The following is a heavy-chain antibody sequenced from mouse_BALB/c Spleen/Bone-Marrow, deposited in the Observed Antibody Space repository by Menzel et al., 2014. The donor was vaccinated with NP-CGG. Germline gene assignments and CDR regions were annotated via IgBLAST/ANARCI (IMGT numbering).Heavy chain of an antibody. CDR2: IDTSDSYI. J-gene: IGHJ4*01. V-gene: IGHV1-69*01. D-gene: IGHD2-4*01. Sequence: QVQLQQSGAEFVMPGASVKMSCKASGYTFTDKWMHWVKQRPGQGLEWIGAIDTSDSYISYNQKFKGKASLTVDASSSTAYMHLSSLTSDDSAVYYCARGGHDFSLDYWGQGTSVIVSS. CDR3: ARGGHDFSLDY. CDR1: GYTFTDKW.